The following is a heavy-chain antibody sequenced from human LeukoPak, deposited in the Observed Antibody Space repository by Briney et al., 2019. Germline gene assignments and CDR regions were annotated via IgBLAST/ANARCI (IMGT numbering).Heavy chain of an antibody. CDR2: ISGSGDST. CDR3: AKDEAVAARLPLEY. V-gene: IGHV3-23*01. CDR1: GFTFSSYA. J-gene: IGHJ4*02. Sequence: GGSLRLSCAASGFTFSSYAMSWVRQAPGKGLEWVSVISGSGDSTYYADSVKGRFTISRDNSKNTLYLQMNSLRAEDTAVYYCAKDEAVAARLPLEYWGQGTLVIVSS. D-gene: IGHD6-6*01.